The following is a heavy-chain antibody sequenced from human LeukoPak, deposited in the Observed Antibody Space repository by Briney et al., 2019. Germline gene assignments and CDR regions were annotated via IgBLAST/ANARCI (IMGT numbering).Heavy chain of an antibody. CDR2: ISGSGGST. CDR3: AKDVGGATRFLDY. Sequence: GGSLRLSCAASGFTFSSYAMSWVRQAPGKGLEWVSAISGSGGSTYNADSVKGRFTISRDNSKNTLDLQMNSLRAEDTAVYYCAKDVGGATRFLDYRGQGTLVTVSS. J-gene: IGHJ4*02. V-gene: IGHV3-23*01. D-gene: IGHD1-26*01. CDR1: GFTFSSYA.